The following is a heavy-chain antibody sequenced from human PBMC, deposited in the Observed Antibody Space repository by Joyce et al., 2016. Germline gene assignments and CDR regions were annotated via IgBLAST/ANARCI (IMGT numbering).Heavy chain of an antibody. CDR3: VGQSVGSAAFDT. V-gene: IGHV3-73*01. J-gene: IGHJ3*02. CDR1: WRTFGDSV. Sequence: EVQLVESGGGLVQPGGSLKLSCVGSWRTFGDSVIHWVRQGPGRSMDWVCRIRNKVHNFATAYVAPVKGRFTISRDDSKETAYLQMNSLRTEDTAVYFCVGQSVGSAAFDTWGQGTMVTVSS. CDR2: IRNKVHNFAT. D-gene: IGHD5/OR15-5a*01.